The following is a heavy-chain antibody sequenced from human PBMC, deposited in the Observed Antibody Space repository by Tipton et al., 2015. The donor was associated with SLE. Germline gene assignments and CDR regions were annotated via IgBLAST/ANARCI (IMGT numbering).Heavy chain of an antibody. J-gene: IGHJ5*02. V-gene: IGHV4-59*08. CDR1: GGSISSHY. CDR2: TSHTGYT. CDR3: ARGDTGTGWFDP. D-gene: IGHD4-11*01. Sequence: TLSLTCTVSGGSISSHYWSWFRQPPGRGLEWIGYTSHTGYTDYNPSLKSRVTISVDTSKNQFSLRLSSVTAADTAVYYCARGDTGTGWFDPWGQGILVTVSS.